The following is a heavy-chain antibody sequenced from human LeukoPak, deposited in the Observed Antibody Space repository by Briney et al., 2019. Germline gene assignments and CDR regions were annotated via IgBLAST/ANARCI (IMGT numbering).Heavy chain of an antibody. D-gene: IGHD3-3*01. CDR1: GFTFSSYA. V-gene: IGHV3-23*01. J-gene: IGHJ4*02. Sequence: GGSLRLSCAASGFTFSSYAMSWVRQAPGKGLEWVSAISGSGGSTYYADSVKGRFTISRDNSKNTLHLQMNSLRAEDTAVYYCAKNYDFWSGPPLPDYWGQGTLVTVSS. CDR2: ISGSGGST. CDR3: AKNYDFWSGPPLPDY.